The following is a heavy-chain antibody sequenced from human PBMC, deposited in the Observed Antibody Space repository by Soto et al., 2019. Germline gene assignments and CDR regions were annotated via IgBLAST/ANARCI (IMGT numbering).Heavy chain of an antibody. Sequence: EVQLVESGGGLVKPGGSLRLSCVGSAFIFSDHSMNWVRQAPGKGLEWVTSIGDTGTFIYYADSVKGRFTISRDNAKISLFLQMDSLRPEDTAVYYCARDQRYLRQGYSDYWGQGTLVTVSS. CDR3: ARDQRYLRQGYSDY. CDR2: IGDTGTFI. D-gene: IGHD4-4*01. J-gene: IGHJ4*02. V-gene: IGHV3-21*01. CDR1: AFIFSDHS.